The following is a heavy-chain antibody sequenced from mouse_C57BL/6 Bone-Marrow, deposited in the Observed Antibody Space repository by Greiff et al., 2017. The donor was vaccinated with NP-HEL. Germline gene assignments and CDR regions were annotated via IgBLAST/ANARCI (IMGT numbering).Heavy chain of an antibody. V-gene: IGHV14-2*01. CDR3: ASDYYGSSSPLFDY. D-gene: IGHD1-1*01. CDR1: GFNIKDYY. J-gene: IGHJ2*01. CDR2: IDPEDGET. Sequence: EVKLVESGAELVKPGASVKLSCTASGFNIKDYYMHWVKQRTEQGLEWIGRIDPEDGETKYAPKFQGKATITADTSSNTAYLQLSSLTSEDTAVYYCASDYYGSSSPLFDYWGQGTTLTVSS.